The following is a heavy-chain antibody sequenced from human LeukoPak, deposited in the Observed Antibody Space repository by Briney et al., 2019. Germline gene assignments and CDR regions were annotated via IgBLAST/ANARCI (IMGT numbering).Heavy chain of an antibody. J-gene: IGHJ6*03. CDR2: IYYSGST. CDR3: ARAPGTQPHYYYYMDV. CDR1: GGSISSYY. V-gene: IGHV4-59*01. D-gene: IGHD3-10*01. Sequence: SETLSLTCTVSGGSISSYYWSWIRQPPGKGLEWIGYIYYSGSTNYNPSLKSRVTISVDTSKNQFSLKLSSVTAADTAVYYCARAPGTQPHYYYYMDVWGKGTTVTVSS.